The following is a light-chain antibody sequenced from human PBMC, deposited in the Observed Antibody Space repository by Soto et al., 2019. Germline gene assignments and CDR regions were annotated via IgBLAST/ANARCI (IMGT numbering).Light chain of an antibody. CDR2: GSF. Sequence: EIVLTQSPGTLSLSPGERATLSCRASQSVSGNYLAWYQQKPGQSPRLLIYGSFDRATGIPDRFSGSGSGTDFTLTITKVEPADFAVYYCHQYGSSPPYTFGQGTKLEMK. J-gene: IGKJ2*01. V-gene: IGKV3-20*01. CDR1: QSVSGNY. CDR3: HQYGSSPPYT.